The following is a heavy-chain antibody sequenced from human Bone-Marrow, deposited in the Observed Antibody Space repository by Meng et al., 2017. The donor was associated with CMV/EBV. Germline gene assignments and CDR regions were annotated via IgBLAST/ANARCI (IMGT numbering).Heavy chain of an antibody. D-gene: IGHD2-15*01. CDR3: AKHQGFCSGASCDSMDF. Sequence: GESLKISCAASGFTFSSFAMRWVRQGPGKGLEWVSVISCSGGSTYYADSVKGRFTISRDNSKNTLYLQMNNLSAEDTAVYYCAKHQGFCSGASCDSMDFWGQGTLDTVSS. V-gene: IGHV3-23*01. J-gene: IGHJ4*02. CDR2: ISCSGGST. CDR1: GFTFSSFA.